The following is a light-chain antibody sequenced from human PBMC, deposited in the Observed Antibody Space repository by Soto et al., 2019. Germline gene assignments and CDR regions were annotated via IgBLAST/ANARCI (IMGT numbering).Light chain of an antibody. V-gene: IGLV2-14*01. CDR2: EVS. Sequence: QSALTQPASVSGSPGQSITISCTGTSSDVGGYNYVSWYQHLPGKAPKLMIFEVSNRPSGVSHRFSGSKSGNTASLTISGLQGDDEADYYCTSFTFSSSLVFGTGTKLTVL. CDR3: TSFTFSSSLV. J-gene: IGLJ1*01. CDR1: SSDVGGYNY.